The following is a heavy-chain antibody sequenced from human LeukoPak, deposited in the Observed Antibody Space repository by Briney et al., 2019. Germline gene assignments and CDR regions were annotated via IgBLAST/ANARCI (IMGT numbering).Heavy chain of an antibody. J-gene: IGHJ6*04. CDR3: VGVETITMVRGASGDV. Sequence: GGSLRLSCAASGFSVSSKYMTWVRQAPGKGLEWVSVLQTARRAHYANSVKGRFTTSRDNSKTTLDPQRNSLSVEYTAVYYCVGVETITMVRGASGDVWGKGTTVTVSS. CDR2: LQTARRA. V-gene: IGHV3-66*02. CDR1: GFSVSSKY. D-gene: IGHD3-10*01.